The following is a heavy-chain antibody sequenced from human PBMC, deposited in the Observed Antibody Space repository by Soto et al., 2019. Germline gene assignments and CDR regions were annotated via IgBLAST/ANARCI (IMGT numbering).Heavy chain of an antibody. Sequence: PSETLSLTCAVYGGSFSGYYWSWIRQPPGKGLEWIGEINHSGSTNYNPSLKSRVTISVDTSKNQFSLKLSSVTAADTAVYYCARGYKVGATDYYFDYWGQGTLVTVSS. CDR3: ARGYKVGATDYYFDY. J-gene: IGHJ4*02. CDR2: INHSGST. D-gene: IGHD1-26*01. CDR1: GGSFSGYY. V-gene: IGHV4-34*01.